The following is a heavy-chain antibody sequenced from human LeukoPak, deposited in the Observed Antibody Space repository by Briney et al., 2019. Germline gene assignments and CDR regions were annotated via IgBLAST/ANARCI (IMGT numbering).Heavy chain of an antibody. CDR1: GGSFSGSY. D-gene: IGHD6-13*01. V-gene: IGHV4-34*01. J-gene: IGHJ5*02. CDR3: ARINSSSAAWNWFDP. CDR2: INHSGST. Sequence: SETLSLTCAVYGGSFSGSYWSWIRQPPGKGLEWIGEINHSGSTNYNPSLKSRVTISVDTSKNQFSLKLSSVTAADTAVYYCARINSSSAAWNWFDPWGQGTLVTVSS.